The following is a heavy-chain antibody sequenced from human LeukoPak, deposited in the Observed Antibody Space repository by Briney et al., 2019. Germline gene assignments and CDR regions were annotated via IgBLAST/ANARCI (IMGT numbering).Heavy chain of an antibody. CDR3: AKAKSYYSNYDY. CDR2: ISGSGANT. Sequence: PGGSLRLSCAASGFTFRSYSMNWVRQAPGKGLEWVSVISGSGANTYYADSVKGRFTISRDNSKNTLYLQMNSLRAEDTAVYYCAKAKSYYSNYDYWGQGTLVTVSS. CDR1: GFTFRSYS. J-gene: IGHJ4*02. D-gene: IGHD4-11*01. V-gene: IGHV3-23*01.